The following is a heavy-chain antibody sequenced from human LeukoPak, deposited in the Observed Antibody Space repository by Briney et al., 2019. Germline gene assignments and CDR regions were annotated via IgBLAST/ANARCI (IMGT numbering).Heavy chain of an antibody. CDR1: GGSISSYY. CDR2: IYYSGST. Sequence: SETLSLTCTVSGGSISSYYWSWIRQPPGKGLEWIGYIYYSGSTYYNPSLKSRVTISVDTSKNQFSLKLSSVTAADTAVYYCASANNWGNGNWGQGTLVTVSS. D-gene: IGHD7-27*01. CDR3: ASANNWGNGN. J-gene: IGHJ4*02. V-gene: IGHV4-59*06.